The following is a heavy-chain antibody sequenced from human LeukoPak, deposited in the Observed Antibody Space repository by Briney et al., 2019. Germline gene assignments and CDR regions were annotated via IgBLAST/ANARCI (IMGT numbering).Heavy chain of an antibody. CDR3: ARDHYSGNSEFNY. J-gene: IGHJ4*02. CDR2: INPNSGGT. V-gene: IGHV1-2*02. CDR1: GYTFSGHY. Sequence: ASVKVSCKASGYTFSGHYMHWVRQAPGQGLEWMGWINPNSGGTNYSQKFQGRVTMTRDTSISAAYMELSRLRSDDTAVYYCARDHYSGNSEFNYWGQGTLVTVSS. D-gene: IGHD4-23*01.